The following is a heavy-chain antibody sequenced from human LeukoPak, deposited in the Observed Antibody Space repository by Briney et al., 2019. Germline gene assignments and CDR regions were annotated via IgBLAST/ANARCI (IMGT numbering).Heavy chain of an antibody. Sequence: GGSLRLSCAASGFTFSRYWMHWVRQAPGKGLVWVSCINSDGSGTSYADSVKGRFTISRDNAKNTLYLQMNSLRVEDTAVYYCVRDKLFGVVVPHKFYGMDVWGQGTTVTVSS. J-gene: IGHJ6*02. CDR2: INSDGSGT. CDR3: VRDKLFGVVVPHKFYGMDV. V-gene: IGHV3-74*01. CDR1: GFTFSRYW. D-gene: IGHD3-3*01.